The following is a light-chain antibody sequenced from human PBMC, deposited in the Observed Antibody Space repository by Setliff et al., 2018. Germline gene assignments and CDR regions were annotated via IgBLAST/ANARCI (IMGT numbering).Light chain of an antibody. V-gene: IGLV2-8*01. J-gene: IGLJ1*01. CDR2: EVS. CDR3: SSYAGSNTPYV. Sequence: SALAQPPSASGSPGQSVTISCTGTSSGVGGYNYVSWYQQHPGKAPKLMIYEVSKRPSGVPDRFSGSKSGNTASLTVSGLQAEDEADYYCSSYAGSNTPYVFGTGTKATV. CDR1: SSGVGGYNY.